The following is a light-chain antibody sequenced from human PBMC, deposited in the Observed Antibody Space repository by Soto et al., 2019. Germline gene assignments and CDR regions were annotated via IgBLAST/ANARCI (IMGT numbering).Light chain of an antibody. CDR3: QQHNQWPIT. CDR1: QSVGNF. J-gene: IGKJ5*01. V-gene: IGKV3D-15*01. CDR2: HIS. Sequence: EIVMTQSPATLSVSPGERGSLSCRSSQSVGNFLAWYQQKPGQAPRLLIYHISTRATGIPARFSGSGSGTEFTLTINSLQSEDFAVYYCQQHNQWPITFGQGTRLEIK.